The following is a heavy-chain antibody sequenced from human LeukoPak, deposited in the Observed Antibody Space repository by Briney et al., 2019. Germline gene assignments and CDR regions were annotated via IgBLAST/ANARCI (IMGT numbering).Heavy chain of an antibody. D-gene: IGHD2-8*01. CDR1: GFTFSSFA. CDR3: AKNTWGMVDFYYYMDV. CDR2: LSYNGGDT. V-gene: IGHV3-23*01. Sequence: GGSLRLSRAASGFTFSSFAMSWVRQAPGKGLEWVSALSYNGGDTYYADSVKGRFTISRDNSKNTLYLQMNSLRAEDTAVYYCAKNTWGMVDFYYYMDVWGEGTTVTVSS. J-gene: IGHJ6*03.